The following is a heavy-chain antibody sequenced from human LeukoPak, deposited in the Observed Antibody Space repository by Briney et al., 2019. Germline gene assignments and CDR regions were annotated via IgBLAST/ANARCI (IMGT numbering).Heavy chain of an antibody. CDR2: INPNSGGT. J-gene: IGHJ4*02. D-gene: IGHD6-19*01. CDR1: GYTFTGYY. CDR3: ARDPPRSIAVAGSGQDY. Sequence: ASVKVSCKTSGYTFTGYYMHWVRQAPGQWLEWMGWINPNSGGTNYAQKFQGRVTMTRDTSISTAYMELSRLRSDDTAVYYCARDPPRSIAVAGSGQDYWGQGTLVTVSS. V-gene: IGHV1-2*02.